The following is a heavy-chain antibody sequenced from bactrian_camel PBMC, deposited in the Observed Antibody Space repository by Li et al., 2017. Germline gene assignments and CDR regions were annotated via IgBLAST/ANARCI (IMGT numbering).Heavy chain of an antibody. CDR3: AKDRPRLGRRVTSLP. V-gene: IGHV3S53*01. D-gene: IGHD1*01. J-gene: IGHJ4*01. Sequence: VQLVESGGGSVEAGGSLRLSCAASGIAASRICMGWFRQFPGKEREGVASIESDGKSSVADSVKGRFTISQDNVNHTLYLQMNSLKPEDTAMYYCAKDRPRLGRRVTSLPRGQGTQVTVS. CDR2: IESDGKS. CDR1: GIAASRIC.